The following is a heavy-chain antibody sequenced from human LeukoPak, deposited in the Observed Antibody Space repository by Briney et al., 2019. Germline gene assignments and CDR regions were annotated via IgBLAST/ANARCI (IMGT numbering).Heavy chain of an antibody. Sequence: ASVKVSCKASRYTFTGYYMHWVRQAPGQGLEWMGWINPSSGVTDYAQNFQGRVTMTRDTSISTAYVELSRLRSDDTAVYYCARGTGEGYTYGRYYFDYWGQGTLVTVSS. J-gene: IGHJ4*02. D-gene: IGHD5-18*01. CDR1: RYTFTGYY. CDR3: ARGTGEGYTYGRYYFDY. V-gene: IGHV1-2*02. CDR2: INPSSGVT.